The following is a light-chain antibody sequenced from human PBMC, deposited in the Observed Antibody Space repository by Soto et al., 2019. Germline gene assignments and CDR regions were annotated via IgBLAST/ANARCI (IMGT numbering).Light chain of an antibody. J-gene: IGKJ1*01. Sequence: EIVLTQSPAPLSLSPGERATLSCRSSQSVISYLAWYQQKPGQAPRLLLYDASNRATGIPARFSGSGSGTDFPLTISSLEPEDFAVYYCQQRSNWPPWTFGQGTKVEIK. CDR3: QQRSNWPPWT. CDR2: DAS. CDR1: QSVISY. V-gene: IGKV3-11*01.